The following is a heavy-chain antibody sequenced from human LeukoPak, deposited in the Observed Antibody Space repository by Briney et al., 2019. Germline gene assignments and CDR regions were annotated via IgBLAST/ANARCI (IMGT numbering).Heavy chain of an antibody. CDR3: ARRIRYFDLDY. CDR1: GGSFSGYY. V-gene: IGHV4-34*01. D-gene: IGHD3-9*01. J-gene: IGHJ4*02. CDR2: INHSGST. Sequence: SSETLSLTCAVYGGSFSGYYWSWIRQPPGKGLEWIGEINHSGSTNYNPSLKSRVTISVDTPKNQFSLKLSSVTAADTAVYYCARRIRYFDLDYWGQGTLVTVSS.